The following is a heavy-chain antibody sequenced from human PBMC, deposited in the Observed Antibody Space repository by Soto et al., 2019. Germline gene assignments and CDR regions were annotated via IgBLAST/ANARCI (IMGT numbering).Heavy chain of an antibody. V-gene: IGHV1-18*01. Sequence: QVQLVQSGAEVKKPGASVKVSCKASGYSFTSHGISWVRQAPGQGLEWMGWISANSGDTNYAQKLQGRVTVTTDTPTTTACLERRSLRSEDTAVYYCARMVRGSNIEYSHYIDVWGKGNRVTVSS. CDR3: ARMVRGSNIEYSHYIDV. J-gene: IGHJ6*03. D-gene: IGHD3-10*01. CDR1: GYSFTSHG. CDR2: ISANSGDT.